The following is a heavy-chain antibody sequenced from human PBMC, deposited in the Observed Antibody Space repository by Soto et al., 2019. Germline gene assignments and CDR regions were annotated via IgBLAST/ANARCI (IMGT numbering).Heavy chain of an antibody. Sequence: EVQLVESGGGLVKPGGSLRLSCAASGFTFSSYSMHWVRQAPGKGLEWVSSISSSSSYIYYADSVKGRFTISRDNAKNSLYMQMNSLRAEDTAVYYCARDVYSSSRYFDYWGQGTLVTVSS. J-gene: IGHJ4*02. CDR2: ISSSSSYI. V-gene: IGHV3-21*01. CDR3: ARDVYSSSRYFDY. CDR1: GFTFSSYS. D-gene: IGHD6-6*01.